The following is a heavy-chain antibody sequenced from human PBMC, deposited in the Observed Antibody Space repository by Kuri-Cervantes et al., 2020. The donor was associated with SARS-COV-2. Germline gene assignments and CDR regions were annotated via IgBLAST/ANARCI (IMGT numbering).Heavy chain of an antibody. Sequence: ASVKVSCKASGYTFTSYAMHWVRQAPGQGLEWMGWIISYYGNTNYAQKLQGGVTMTTDTSTNTAYMELSSLRSEDTDVYYCAGNTPGIFPGIAAAHVASLAYWGKGTVVTVSS. CDR3: AGNTPGIFPGIAAAHVASLAY. V-gene: IGHV1-18*01. J-gene: IGHJ4*02. CDR2: IISYYGNT. D-gene: IGHD6-13*01. CDR1: GYTFTSYA.